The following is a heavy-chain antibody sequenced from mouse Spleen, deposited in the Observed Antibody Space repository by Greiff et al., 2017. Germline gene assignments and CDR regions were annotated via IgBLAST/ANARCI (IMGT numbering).Heavy chain of an antibody. CDR3: ARGDSSGYVP. Sequence: QVQLQQSGPELVKPGASVKISCKASGYAFSSSWMNWVKQRPGKGLEWIGRIYPGDGDTNYNGKFKGKATLTADKSSSTAYMQLSSLTSEDSAVYFCARGDSSGYVPWGQGTTLTVSS. CDR1: GYAFSSSW. D-gene: IGHD3-2*02. V-gene: IGHV1-82*01. J-gene: IGHJ2*01. CDR2: IYPGDGDT.